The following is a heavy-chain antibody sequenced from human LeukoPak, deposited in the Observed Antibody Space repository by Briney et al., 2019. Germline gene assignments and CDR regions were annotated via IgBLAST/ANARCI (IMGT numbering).Heavy chain of an antibody. CDR2: INHSGST. CDR1: GGSFSGYY. J-gene: IGHJ1*01. D-gene: IGHD2-8*01. CDR3: ARSLGYCTNGVCPRRYGCFQH. Sequence: TSETLSLTCAVYGGSFSGYYWSWIRQPPGKGLEWIGEINHSGSTNYNPSLKSRVTISVDTSKNQFSLKLSSVTAADTAVYYCARSLGYCTNGVCPRRYGCFQHWGQGTLVTVSS. V-gene: IGHV4-34*01.